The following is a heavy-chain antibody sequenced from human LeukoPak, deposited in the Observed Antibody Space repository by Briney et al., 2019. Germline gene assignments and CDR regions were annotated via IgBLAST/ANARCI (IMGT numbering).Heavy chain of an antibody. V-gene: IGHV3-53*01. CDR1: GFTVSSNY. CDR2: IYSGGST. D-gene: IGHD1-26*01. Sequence: GGSLRLSCAASGFTVSSNYMSWVRQAPGKGLEWVSVIYSGGSTYYADSVKGRFTISRDNAKNTLYLQMNSLRADDTAVYYCARGIVGAANYWGQGTLVTVSS. J-gene: IGHJ4*02. CDR3: ARGIVGAANY.